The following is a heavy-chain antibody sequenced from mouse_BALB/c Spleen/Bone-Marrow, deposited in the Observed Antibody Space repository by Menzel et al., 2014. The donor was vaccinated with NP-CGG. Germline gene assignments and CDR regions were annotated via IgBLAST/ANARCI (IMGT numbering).Heavy chain of an antibody. CDR1: GYTFTSYW. D-gene: IGHD2-4*01. Sequence: QVQLQQSGAELVRPGASVKLSCKASGYTFTSYWMNWVKQRPGQGLEWIGMIDPSDSETHYNQMFKDKATLTVDKSSSTDYMELSSRTSEACAVYSGARSAMITPLAYGGQGTLVTVSA. J-gene: IGHJ3*01. CDR2: IDPSDSET. V-gene: IGHV1-61*01. CDR3: ARSAMITPLAY.